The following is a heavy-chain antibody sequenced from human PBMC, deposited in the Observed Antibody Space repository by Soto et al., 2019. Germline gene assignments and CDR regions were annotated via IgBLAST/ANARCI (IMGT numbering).Heavy chain of an antibody. CDR2: IYYSGST. CDR3: ARGPIVVVPAPDNWFDP. Sequence: SEALSLTCTVSGGSISSYYWSWIRQPPGKGLEWIGYIYYSGSTNYNPSLKSRVTISVDTSKNQFSLKLSSVTAADTAVYYCARGPIVVVPAPDNWFDPWGQGTLVTVSS. V-gene: IGHV4-59*01. CDR1: GGSISSYY. J-gene: IGHJ5*02. D-gene: IGHD2-2*01.